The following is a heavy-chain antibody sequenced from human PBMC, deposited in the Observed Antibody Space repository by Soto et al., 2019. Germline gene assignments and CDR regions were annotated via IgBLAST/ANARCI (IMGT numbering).Heavy chain of an antibody. CDR2: MSYDGSDK. V-gene: IGHV3-30*18. CDR3: AKDTYSSSWYSSHFDY. CDR1: GFTFSRYG. J-gene: IGHJ4*02. Sequence: QVQLVESGGGVVQPGRSLRLSCAASGFTFSRYGMHWVRQAPGKGLEWVAVMSYDGSDKYYADSVKGRFTISRDNSKNTLYLQMNSLRAEDTAVYHCAKDTYSSSWYSSHFDYWVQGTLVTVS. D-gene: IGHD6-13*01.